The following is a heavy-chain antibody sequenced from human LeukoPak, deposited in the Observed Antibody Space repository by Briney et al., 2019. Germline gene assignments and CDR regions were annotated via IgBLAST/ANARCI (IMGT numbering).Heavy chain of an antibody. CDR1: GDSINSGNYF. CDR3: AREKAGIAARPWWFDP. Sequence: PSQTLSLTCTVSGDSINSGNYFWSWIRQPAGKGLEWIGRIHSGGSTSYNPSLKSRVTLSIDTSKNQFFLKLSSVTAADTAVYYCAREKAGIAARPWWFDPWGQGTLVTVSS. V-gene: IGHV4-61*02. CDR2: IHSGGST. D-gene: IGHD6-6*01. J-gene: IGHJ5*02.